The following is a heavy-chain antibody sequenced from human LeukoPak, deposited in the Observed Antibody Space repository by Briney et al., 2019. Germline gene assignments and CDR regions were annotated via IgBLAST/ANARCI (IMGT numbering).Heavy chain of an antibody. V-gene: IGHV3-21*01. CDR1: GFTFSSYS. CDR2: ISSSSSYI. Sequence: PGGSLRLSCAASGFTFSSYSMNWVRQAPGKGLEWVSSISSSSSYIYYADSVKGRFTISRDNAKNSLYLQMNSLRAEDTAVYYCARGDYGDQGRSGYWGQGTLVTVSS. J-gene: IGHJ4*02. D-gene: IGHD4-17*01. CDR3: ARGDYGDQGRSGY.